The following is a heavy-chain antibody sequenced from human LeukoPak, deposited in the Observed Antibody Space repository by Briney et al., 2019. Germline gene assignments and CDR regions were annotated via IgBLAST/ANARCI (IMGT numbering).Heavy chain of an antibody. CDR2: IYSGGIT. CDR1: GFTVSSNY. D-gene: IGHD3-10*01. Sequence: GGSLRLSCAASGFTVSSNYMNWVRQAPGKGLEWVSAIYSGGITFYADSVKGRFTISRDNSKNTLYLQMNSLRAEDTAVYYCARSREVRGVIKYYFDYWGQGTLVTVSS. CDR3: ARSREVRGVIKYYFDY. J-gene: IGHJ4*02. V-gene: IGHV3-66*02.